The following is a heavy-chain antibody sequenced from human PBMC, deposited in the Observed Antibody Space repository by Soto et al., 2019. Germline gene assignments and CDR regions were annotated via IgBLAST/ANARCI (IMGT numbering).Heavy chain of an antibody. CDR1: GGSISSGY. V-gene: IGHV4-59*08. D-gene: IGHD3-9*01. Sequence: SETLSLTCSVSGGSISSGYWSWIRQPPGKGLEWIGEIYYSDSTNYNPSLKSRVTISVDTSKNQFSLKLSSVTAADTAVYYCASVSYFNAFDYWGQGTLVTVSS. CDR3: ASVSYFNAFDY. J-gene: IGHJ4*02. CDR2: IYYSDST.